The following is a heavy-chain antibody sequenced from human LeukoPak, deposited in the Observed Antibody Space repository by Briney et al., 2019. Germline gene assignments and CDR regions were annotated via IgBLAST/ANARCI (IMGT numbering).Heavy chain of an antibody. V-gene: IGHV1-69*05. J-gene: IGHJ4*02. D-gene: IGHD3-22*01. Sequence: VASVKVSCKASGGTFSSYAISWVRQAPGQGLEWMGGIIPIFGTANYAQKFQGRVTITTDESTSTAYMELSSLRSEDTAVYYCARDYFGYDSSGSGFDYWGQGTLVTVSS. CDR2: IIPIFGTA. CDR3: ARDYFGYDSSGSGFDY. CDR1: GGTFSSYA.